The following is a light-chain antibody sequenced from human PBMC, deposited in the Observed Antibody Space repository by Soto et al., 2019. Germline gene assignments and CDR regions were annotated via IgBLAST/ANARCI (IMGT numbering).Light chain of an antibody. CDR1: QSVXYSSNNQKY. V-gene: IGKV4-1*01. CDR3: RQYSRTTRT. J-gene: IGKJ4*01. Sequence: DIVMTQSRDTLAVSLGERATIHRKSSQSVXYSSNNQKYLVWDQQKPGTPPQLFRDWASPRESVGPDRFSGRGAVTNFTLTSSSLHAAAVAVYSCRQYSRTTRTFGGGTKVEIK. CDR2: WAS.